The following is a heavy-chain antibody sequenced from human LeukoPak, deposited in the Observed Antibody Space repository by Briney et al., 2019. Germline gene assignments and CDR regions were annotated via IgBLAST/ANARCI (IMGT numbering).Heavy chain of an antibody. V-gene: IGHV3-7*01. CDR2: VKADGRET. CDR1: GFSPRHNW. D-gene: IGHD2-2*01. CDR3: ARVGCSGTDCYPRVYGFDL. Sequence: GGSLTLSCDTSGFSPRHNWMSWDSQAQGQGRGWVANVKADGRETYYVDSVKGRFTISRDNSKNSVLLQMNALRAEDTALYYCARVGCSGTDCYPRVYGFDLWGQGTRVTVSS. J-gene: IGHJ3*01.